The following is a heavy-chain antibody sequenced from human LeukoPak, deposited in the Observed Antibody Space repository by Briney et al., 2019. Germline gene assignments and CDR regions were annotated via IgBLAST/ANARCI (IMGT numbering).Heavy chain of an antibody. CDR3: ARGHPYYYDSSGSIDY. CDR1: RFTFSDYY. CDR2: ISSSGSTI. D-gene: IGHD3-22*01. Sequence: GGSLRLSCAASRFTFSDYYMSWIRQAPGKGLEWVSYISSSGSTIYYADSVKGRFTISRDNAKNSLYLQMNSLRAEDTAVYYCARGHPYYYDSSGSIDYWGQGTLVTVSS. J-gene: IGHJ4*02. V-gene: IGHV3-11*01.